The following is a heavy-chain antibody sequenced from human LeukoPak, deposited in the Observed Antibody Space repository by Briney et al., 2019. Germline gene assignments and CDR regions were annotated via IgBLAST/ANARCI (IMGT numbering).Heavy chain of an antibody. D-gene: IGHD1-26*01. Sequence: RASVKVSCKASSYTFTSYGISWVRQAPGQGLEWMGWISAYNGNTNYAQKLQGRVTMTTDTSTSTAYMELRSLRSDDTAVYYCARASGGSHYIVLSKHTPLDYWGQGTLVTVSS. V-gene: IGHV1-18*01. CDR2: ISAYNGNT. CDR1: SYTFTSYG. J-gene: IGHJ4*02. CDR3: ARASGGSHYIVLSKHTPLDY.